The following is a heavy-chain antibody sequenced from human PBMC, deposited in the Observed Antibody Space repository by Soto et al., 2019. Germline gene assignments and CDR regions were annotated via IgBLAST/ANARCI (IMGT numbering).Heavy chain of an antibody. D-gene: IGHD2-15*01. CDR3: ANPAVVAATPGWVPH. CDR2: IYYSGST. V-gene: IGHV4-39*01. J-gene: IGHJ1*01. Sequence: SETLSLTCTVSGGSISSSSYYWGWIRQPPGKGLEWIGSIYYSGSTYYNPSLKSRVTISVDTSKNQFSLKLSSVTAADTAVYYCANPAVVAATPGWVPHWGQGTLVTVSS. CDR1: GGSISSSSYY.